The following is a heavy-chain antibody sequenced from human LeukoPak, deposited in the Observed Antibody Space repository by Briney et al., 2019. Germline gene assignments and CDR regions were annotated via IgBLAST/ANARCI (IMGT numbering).Heavy chain of an antibody. D-gene: IGHD3-10*01. V-gene: IGHV3-74*01. Sequence: GGSLRLSCAVSGFTFSNYWMHWVRQAPGKGLVWVSRINSDGSSTNYADSVKGRFTISRDNTKDTLYLQMNSLSAEDTAVYFCTRVGRPIYDYWGQGTLVTVSS. CDR3: TRVGRPIYDY. CDR1: GFTFSNYW. J-gene: IGHJ4*02. CDR2: INSDGSST.